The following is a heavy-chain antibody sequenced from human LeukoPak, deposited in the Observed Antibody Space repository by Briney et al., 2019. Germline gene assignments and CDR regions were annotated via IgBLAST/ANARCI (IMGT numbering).Heavy chain of an antibody. CDR3: ATRHEYSYPY. J-gene: IGHJ4*02. CDR2: IGGNGDTS. Sequence: GGSLRLSCVASGFTFYNYAMHWVRQAPGKGLEYVSAIGGNGDTSYYADSAKGRFTISRDNSKNTVYLQLGSLRTEDMAVYYCATRHEYSYPYWGQGTLVTVSS. CDR1: GFTFYNYA. D-gene: IGHD5-18*01. V-gene: IGHV3-64*02.